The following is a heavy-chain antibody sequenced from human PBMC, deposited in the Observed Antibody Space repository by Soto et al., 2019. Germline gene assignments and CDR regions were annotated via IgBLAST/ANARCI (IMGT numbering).Heavy chain of an antibody. CDR3: ARVRREYDNSGPVDY. J-gene: IGHJ4*02. CDR1: GGSISSGDFS. D-gene: IGHD3-22*01. Sequence: PSETLSLTCAVSGGSISSGDFSWNWIRQPPGKGLEYIGYIYYGGSTYYNPSLQSRVTMSVDRSRNQFSLKLISVTAADTAVYYCARVRREYDNSGPVDYWGQGTLVTVSS. V-gene: IGHV4-30-2*01. CDR2: IYYGGST.